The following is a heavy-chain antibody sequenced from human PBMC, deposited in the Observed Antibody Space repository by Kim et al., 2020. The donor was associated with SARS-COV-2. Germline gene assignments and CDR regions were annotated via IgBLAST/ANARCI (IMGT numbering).Heavy chain of an antibody. CDR3: ACGGGWSGSLRTGFDS. D-gene: IGHD3-3*01. V-gene: IGHV4-59*02. CDR2: IDFSWST. J-gene: IGHJ5*01. CDR1: GGSVSNCF. Sequence: SETLSLTCTVSGGSVSNCFWSWIRQPPGKGLEWIGYIDFSWSTKYNPYLKSRVTISADTPTNQFSLKLISVTAADTALYYCACGGGWSGSLRTGFDSWGLGILGTVSS.